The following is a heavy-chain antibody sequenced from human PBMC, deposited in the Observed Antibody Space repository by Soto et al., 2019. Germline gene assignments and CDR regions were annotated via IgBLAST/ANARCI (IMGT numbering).Heavy chain of an antibody. CDR3: ARDRTHDAFDI. V-gene: IGHV3-11*06. CDR1: GCTFSDYY. J-gene: IGHJ3*02. Sequence: QVQLVESGGGLVKPGGSLRLSCAASGCTFSDYYMSWIRQAPGKGLEWVSYISSSSTYTNYAASVKGRFTISRDNAKNSLYLQMNSLRAEDTAIYYCARDRTHDAFDIWGQGTLVTVSS. CDR2: ISSSSTYT.